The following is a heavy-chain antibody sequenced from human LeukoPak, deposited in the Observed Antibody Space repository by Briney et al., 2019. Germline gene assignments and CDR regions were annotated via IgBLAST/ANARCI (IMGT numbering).Heavy chain of an antibody. D-gene: IGHD3-10*01. J-gene: IGHJ4*02. CDR2: ISGSGGST. Sequence: PGGSLRLSCAASGFTFSSYAMSWVRQAPGKGLEWVSAISGSGGSTYYADSVKGRFTISRDNAKNSLYLQMNSLRAEDTAVHYCARDGGRWFRGGDYWGQGTLVTVSS. CDR3: ARDGGRWFRGGDY. V-gene: IGHV3-23*01. CDR1: GFTFSSYA.